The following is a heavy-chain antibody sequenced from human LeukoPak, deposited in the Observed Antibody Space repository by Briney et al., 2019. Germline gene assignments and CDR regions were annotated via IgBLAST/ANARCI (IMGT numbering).Heavy chain of an antibody. CDR1: GGSISSLNL. CDR3: AGLEGRYSTDWFYFFDY. J-gene: IGHJ4*02. CDR2: TYLGGTT. D-gene: IGHD6-19*01. Sequence: SETLSLTCIVSGGSISSLNLWSWLRQPPGKGLEWIGETYLGGTTNFNPSLKSRVTILIDKSKNQLSLQLTSVTAADTAVYYCAGLEGRYSTDWFYFFDYWGQGALVTVSS. V-gene: IGHV4-4*02.